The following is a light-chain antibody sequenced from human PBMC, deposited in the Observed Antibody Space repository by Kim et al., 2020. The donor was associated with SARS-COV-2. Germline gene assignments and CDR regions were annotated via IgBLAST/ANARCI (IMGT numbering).Light chain of an antibody. CDR3: CSYAGKYSLV. Sequence: GQSVTITCPGTSSDVGGYNYVSWYQHHPGKAPKLILYNVTKRPSGVPDRFSGSKSANTASLTISGLQAEDESYYYCCSYAGKYSLVFGGGTQLTVL. V-gene: IGLV2-11*01. CDR2: NVT. J-gene: IGLJ3*02. CDR1: SSDVGGYNY.